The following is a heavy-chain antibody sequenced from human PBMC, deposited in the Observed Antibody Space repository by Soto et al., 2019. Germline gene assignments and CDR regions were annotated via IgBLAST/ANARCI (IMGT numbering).Heavy chain of an antibody. CDR2: IIPIFGTA. J-gene: IGHJ5*02. CDR3: ANHKPGTSWLDP. Sequence: GASVKVSCKASGGTFSSYAISWVRQAPGQGLEWMGGIIPIFGTANYAQKFQGRVTITADESTSTAYMELSSLRSEDTAVYYCANHKPGTSWLDPWGQGTMVTVYS. V-gene: IGHV1-69*13. CDR1: GGTFSSYA. D-gene: IGHD2-2*01.